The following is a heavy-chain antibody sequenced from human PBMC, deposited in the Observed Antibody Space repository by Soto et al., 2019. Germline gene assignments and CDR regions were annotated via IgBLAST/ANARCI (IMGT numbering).Heavy chain of an antibody. J-gene: IGHJ4*02. CDR3: ARSMKLLRRGYEIDY. Sequence: GGSLRLSCAASGFTFSSYAMHWVRQAPGKGLEWVAVISYDGSNKYYADSVKGRFTISRDNSKNTLYLQMNSLRAEDTAVYYCARSMKLLRRGYEIDYWGQGTLVTVSS. D-gene: IGHD5-12*01. CDR1: GFTFSSYA. V-gene: IGHV3-30-3*01. CDR2: ISYDGSNK.